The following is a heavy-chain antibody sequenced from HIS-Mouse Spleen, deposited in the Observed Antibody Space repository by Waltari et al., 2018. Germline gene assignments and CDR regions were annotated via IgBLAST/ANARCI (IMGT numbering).Heavy chain of an antibody. CDR1: GGSISSSSYY. J-gene: IGHJ2*01. CDR3: AREIPYSSSWYDWYFDL. CDR2: IYYSGGT. Sequence: QLQLQESGPGLVKPSETLSLTCTVSGGSISSSSYYWGWIRQPPGKGLEWIGSIYYSGGTHYHPAPKGRVTISVDTSKNQFSLKLRSVTAADTAVYYCAREIPYSSSWYDWYFDLWGRGTLVTVSS. D-gene: IGHD6-13*01. V-gene: IGHV4-39*07.